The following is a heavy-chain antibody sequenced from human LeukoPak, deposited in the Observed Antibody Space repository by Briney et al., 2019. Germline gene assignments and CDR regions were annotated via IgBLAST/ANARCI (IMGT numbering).Heavy chain of an antibody. J-gene: IGHJ4*02. CDR1: GGSISYYY. CDR2: IYYSEST. Sequence: SETLSLTCTVSGGSISYYYWSWIRQPPGKGLESIGYIYYSESTNYNPSLKSRVTMSVDASKNQFSLKLSSVTAADTAVYYCARWNEGFDYWGQGTLVTVSS. V-gene: IGHV4-59*01. CDR3: ARWNEGFDY. D-gene: IGHD1-1*01.